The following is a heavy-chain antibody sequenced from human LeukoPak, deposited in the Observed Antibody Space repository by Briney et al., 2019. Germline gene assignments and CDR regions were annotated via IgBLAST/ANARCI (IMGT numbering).Heavy chain of an antibody. CDR2: IYYSGST. V-gene: IGHV4-59*08. CDR3: ARPYSSGWYYAFDF. Sequence: SETLSLTCTVSGGSISNYYWSWIRQPPGKGLEWIGYIYYSGSTSYNPSLKSRVTISVDTSQNQFSLKLRSVTAADTAVYYCARPYSSGWYYAFDFWGQGTMVTVSS. D-gene: IGHD6-19*01. CDR1: GGSISNYY. J-gene: IGHJ3*01.